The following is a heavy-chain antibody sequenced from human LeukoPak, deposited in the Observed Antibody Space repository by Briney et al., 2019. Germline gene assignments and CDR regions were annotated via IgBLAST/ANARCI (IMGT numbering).Heavy chain of an antibody. CDR1: GFTFSSYW. CDR2: ISGDGSTT. V-gene: IGHV3-74*01. J-gene: IGHJ4*02. D-gene: IGHD1-7*01. CDR3: ARDNNWNYPDY. Sequence: GGSLRLSCAASGFTFSSYWMHWVRQVPGKGLVWVSRISGDGSTTRYADSVKGRFTISRDNAKNTLFLQMSSLRAEDTAVYYCARDNNWNYPDYWGQGTLVTVSP.